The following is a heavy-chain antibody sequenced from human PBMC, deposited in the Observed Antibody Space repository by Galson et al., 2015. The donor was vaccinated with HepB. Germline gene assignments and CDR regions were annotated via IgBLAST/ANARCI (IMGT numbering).Heavy chain of an antibody. Sequence: SLRLSCAASGFTFSSYSMNWVRQAPGKGLEWVSSISSSSSYIYYADSVKGRFTISRDNAKNSLYLQMNSLRAEDTAVYYCASGITIFGVTPGYWGQGTLVTVSS. J-gene: IGHJ4*02. CDR1: GFTFSSYS. CDR3: ASGITIFGVTPGY. CDR2: ISSSSSYI. V-gene: IGHV3-21*01. D-gene: IGHD3-3*01.